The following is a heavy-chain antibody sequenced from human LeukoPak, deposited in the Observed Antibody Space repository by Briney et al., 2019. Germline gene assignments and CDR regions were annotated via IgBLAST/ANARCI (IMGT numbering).Heavy chain of an antibody. Sequence: PSETLSLTCAVYGGSFSGYYWSWIRQPPGKGLEWIGEINHSGSTNYNPSLKSRVTISVDTSKNQFSLKLSSVTAADTAVYYCARGPRYYYGSGTGNWFDPWGQGTLVTVSS. V-gene: IGHV4-34*01. CDR1: GGSFSGYY. D-gene: IGHD3-10*01. J-gene: IGHJ5*02. CDR2: INHSGST. CDR3: ARGPRYYYGSGTGNWFDP.